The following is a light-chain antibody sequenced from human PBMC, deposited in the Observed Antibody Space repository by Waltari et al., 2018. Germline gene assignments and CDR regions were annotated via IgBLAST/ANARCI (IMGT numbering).Light chain of an antibody. CDR1: SSNIGSNY. CDR2: RNN. Sequence: QSVLTQPPSASGTPGQRVTISCSGSSSNIGSNYVYWYQQLPGTAPKLLIYRNNQRPSGGRARFSGSKSGTSASLAISGLRSEDEADYYCAAWDDSLSGWVFGGGTKLTVL. CDR3: AAWDDSLSGWV. V-gene: IGLV1-47*01. J-gene: IGLJ3*02.